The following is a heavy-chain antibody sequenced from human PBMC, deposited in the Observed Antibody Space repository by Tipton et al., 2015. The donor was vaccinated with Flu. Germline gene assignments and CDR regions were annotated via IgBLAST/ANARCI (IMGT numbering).Heavy chain of an antibody. J-gene: IGHJ4*02. CDR2: ISGSGGST. V-gene: IGHV3-23*01. Sequence: SLRLSCAASGFTFSSYAMSWVRQAPGKGLEWVSAISGSGGSTYYADSVKGRFTISRDNSKNTLYLQMNSLRAEDTAVYYCASGPENDYGDYVEDYWGQGTLVTVSS. CDR1: GFTFSSYA. CDR3: ASGPENDYGDYVEDY. D-gene: IGHD4-17*01.